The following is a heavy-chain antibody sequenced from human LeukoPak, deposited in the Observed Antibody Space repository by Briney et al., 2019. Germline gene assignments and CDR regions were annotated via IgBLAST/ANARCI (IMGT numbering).Heavy chain of an antibody. D-gene: IGHD6-19*01. CDR1: GYTFTGYY. J-gene: IGHJ4*02. CDR2: INPNSGGT. CDR3: ARGIAVAGYPKFDY. V-gene: IGHV1-2*02. Sequence: ASVKVSCKASGYTFTGYYMHWVRQAPGQGLEWMGWINPNSGGTNYAQKFQGRVTMIRDTSISTAYMELSRLRSDDTAVYYCARGIAVAGYPKFDYWGQGTLVTVSS.